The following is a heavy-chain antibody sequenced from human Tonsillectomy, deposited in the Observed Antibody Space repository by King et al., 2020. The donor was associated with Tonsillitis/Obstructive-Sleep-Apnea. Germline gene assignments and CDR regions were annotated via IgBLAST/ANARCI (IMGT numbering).Heavy chain of an antibody. CDR1: GFTFSSYE. V-gene: IGHV3-48*03. Sequence: EVQLVESGGGLVQPGGSLRLSCAASGFTFSSYEMNWVRQAPGKGLEWVSYISSSGSTIYYADSVKGRFTISRDNARDSLFLQMNSLRAEDAAVYYCARAPVDTYYYYYYMDVWGKGTTVTVSS. D-gene: IGHD5-18*01. J-gene: IGHJ6*03. CDR3: ARAPVDTYYYYYYMDV. CDR2: ISSSGSTI.